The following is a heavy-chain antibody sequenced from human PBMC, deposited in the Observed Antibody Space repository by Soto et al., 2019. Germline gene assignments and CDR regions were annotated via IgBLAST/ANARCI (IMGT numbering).Heavy chain of an antibody. V-gene: IGHV1-2*04. CDR2: INPNSGGT. CDR3: ARDRQSYYYDSSGYYQGADDFDI. CDR1: GYTFTGYY. J-gene: IGHJ3*02. D-gene: IGHD3-22*01. Sequence: ASVKVSCKASGYTFTGYYMHWVRQAPGQGLEWMGWINPNSGGTNYAQKFQGWVTMTRDTSISTAYMELSRLRSDDTAVYYCARDRQSYYYDSSGYYQGADDFDIWGQGTMVTVS.